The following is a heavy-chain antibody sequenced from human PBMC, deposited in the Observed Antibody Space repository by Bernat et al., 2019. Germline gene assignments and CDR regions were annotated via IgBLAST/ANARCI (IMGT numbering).Heavy chain of an antibody. CDR2: ISGGGDRT. CDR3: AKILSQVDYYWYGADV. J-gene: IGHJ6*02. D-gene: IGHD2-15*01. V-gene: IGHV3-23*01. CDR1: GFTFSSYD. Sequence: EVQLLESGGGLVQPGGSLRLSCAASGFTFSSYDMIWVRQAPGKGLEWVSGISGGGDRTYAADSVKGRFTISRDNSKNTLSLQMNSLRAEDTAVYYCAKILSQVDYYWYGADVWGQGTTVTVSS.